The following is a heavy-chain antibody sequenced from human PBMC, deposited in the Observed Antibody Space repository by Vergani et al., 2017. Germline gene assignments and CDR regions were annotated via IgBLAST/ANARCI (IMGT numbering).Heavy chain of an antibody. CDR3: ARGGFPGDAFDI. Sequence: QVQLVESGGGVVQPGRSLRLSCAASGFTFSSYAMHWVRQAPGKGLEWVAVISYDGSNKYYADSVKGRFTISRDNSKNTLYLQMNSLRAEDTAVYYCARGGFPGDAFDIWGQGTMVTVSS. CDR1: GFTFSSYA. V-gene: IGHV3-30-3*01. J-gene: IGHJ3*02. CDR2: ISYDGSNK.